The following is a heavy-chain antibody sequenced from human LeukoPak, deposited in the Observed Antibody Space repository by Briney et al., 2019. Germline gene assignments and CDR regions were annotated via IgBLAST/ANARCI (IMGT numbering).Heavy chain of an antibody. D-gene: IGHD3-10*01. CDR2: INRGGST. Sequence: SETLSLTCAVYGGSFSGYYWSWFRQPPGKGLEWIEGINRGGSTNYYPSLKSRVTISVDTSKNQFSLKMSSLTAADTAVYYCARGYGSGSYYHVWGKGTTVTVSS. CDR3: ARGYGSGSYYHV. CDR1: GGSFSGYY. V-gene: IGHV4-34*01. J-gene: IGHJ6*04.